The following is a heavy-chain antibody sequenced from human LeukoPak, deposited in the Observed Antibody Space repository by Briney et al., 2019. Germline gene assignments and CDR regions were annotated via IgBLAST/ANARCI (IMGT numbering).Heavy chain of an antibody. CDR2: ISSGSRTI. CDR1: GFTFSNYS. CDR3: ASTPNGVAAIYFDY. D-gene: IGHD2-15*01. J-gene: IGHJ4*02. V-gene: IGHV3-48*01. Sequence: GGSLRLSCAASGFTFSNYSMNWVRQAPGKGLEWLSYISSGSRTIYYADSVKGRFTISRDNAKTSLYLQMNSLRAEDTAVYYCASTPNGVAAIYFDYWGQGTLVTVSS.